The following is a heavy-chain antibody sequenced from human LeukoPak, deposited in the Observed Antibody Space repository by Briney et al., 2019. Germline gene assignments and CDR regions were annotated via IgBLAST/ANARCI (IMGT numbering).Heavy chain of an antibody. V-gene: IGHV3-30*04. CDR1: GFTFSSYA. CDR3: ARGPGHDYGRFGPNWFDP. Sequence: PGGSLRLSCAASGFTFSSYAMHWVRQAPGKGLEWVAVISYGGSNKYYADSVKGRFTISRDNSKNTLYLQMNSLRAEDTAVYYCARGPGHDYGRFGPNWFDPWGQGTLVTVSS. J-gene: IGHJ5*02. CDR2: ISYGGSNK. D-gene: IGHD4-17*01.